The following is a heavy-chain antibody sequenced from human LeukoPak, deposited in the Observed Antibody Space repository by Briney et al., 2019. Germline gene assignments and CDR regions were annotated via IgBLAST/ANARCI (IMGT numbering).Heavy chain of an antibody. CDR2: ISSGSGYI. J-gene: IGHJ4*02. D-gene: IGHD4-17*01. Sequence: GGSLRLSCAASGFTFSSYIMNWVRQAPGKGLEWVSSISSGSGYIYYADSVEGRFTISRDNAKNSLYLQMHSLRAEDTAVYYCATPPSTTGYWGQGTLVTVSS. CDR3: ATPPSTTGY. CDR1: GFTFSSYI. V-gene: IGHV3-21*01.